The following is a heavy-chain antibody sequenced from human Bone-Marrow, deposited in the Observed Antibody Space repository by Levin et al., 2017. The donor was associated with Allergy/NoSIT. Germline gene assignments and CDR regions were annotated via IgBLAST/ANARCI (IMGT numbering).Heavy chain of an antibody. J-gene: IGHJ6*02. V-gene: IGHV3-30-3*01. CDR2: MSFDGINT. D-gene: IGHD4-17*01. CDR1: GFTFSRYT. CDR3: ARDPSVTKDHYYFDAMDV. Sequence: AGGSLRLSCATSGFTFSRYTLHWVRQAPGKGLEWVSLMSFDGINTYYADSVKGRFTISSDPSKNTLYLQMNSLRTEDTALYYCARDPSVTKDHYYFDAMDVWGQGTTVTVSS.